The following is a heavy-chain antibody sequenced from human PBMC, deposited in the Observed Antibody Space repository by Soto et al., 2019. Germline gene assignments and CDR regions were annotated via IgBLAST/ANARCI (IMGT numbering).Heavy chain of an antibody. CDR1: GGTFSSYA. Sequence: QVQLVQSGAEVKKPGSSVKVSCKASGGTFSSYAISWVRQAPGQGLEWMGGIIPIFGTANYAQKFQGRVTITADESTSTAYMELSSLRSEDTAVYYCARGSGSYGRGAYYYGMDVWGQGTTVTVSS. V-gene: IGHV1-69*01. J-gene: IGHJ6*02. CDR2: IIPIFGTA. CDR3: ARGSGSYGRGAYYYGMDV. D-gene: IGHD3-10*01.